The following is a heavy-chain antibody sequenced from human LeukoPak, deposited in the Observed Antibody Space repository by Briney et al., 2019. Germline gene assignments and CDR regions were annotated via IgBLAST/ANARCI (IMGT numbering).Heavy chain of an antibody. Sequence: SETLSLTCTVSGGSISSGSYYWSWIRQPAGKGLEWIGRIYTSGSTNYDPSLKSRVTMSVDTSKNQFSLKLRSVTAADTAVYYCARAHLVYGLDAFDIWGQGTMVTVSS. CDR1: GGSISSGSYY. CDR2: IYTSGST. J-gene: IGHJ3*02. CDR3: ARAHLVYGLDAFDI. V-gene: IGHV4-61*02. D-gene: IGHD2-8*01.